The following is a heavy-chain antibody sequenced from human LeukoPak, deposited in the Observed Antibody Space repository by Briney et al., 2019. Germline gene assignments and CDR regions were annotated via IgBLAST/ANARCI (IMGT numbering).Heavy chain of an antibody. D-gene: IGHD5-18*01. J-gene: IGHJ2*01. CDR1: GYTFTSYG. CDR3: AREGYSYGYYWYFDL. CDR2: ISAYNGNT. V-gene: IGHV1-18*01. Sequence: ASVKVSCKASGYTFTSYGISWVRQAPGQGLEWMGWISAYNGNTNYAQKLQGRVTMTTDTSTSTAYMELRSLRSDDTAVYYCAREGYSYGYYWYFDLWGRGTLVTVSS.